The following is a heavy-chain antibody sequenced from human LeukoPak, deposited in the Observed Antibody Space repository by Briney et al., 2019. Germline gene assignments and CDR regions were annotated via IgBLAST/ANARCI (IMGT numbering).Heavy chain of an antibody. CDR2: IGRGGSPI. CDR1: GFTFSDYS. D-gene: IGHD5-24*01. Sequence: GGSLRLSCAASGFTFSDYSMSWIRQAPGKGLEWLSYIGRGGSPIYYADSVKGRFTISRDNSKSSLHLQMLSLRADDTAIYYCARERRWLQFDAFDIWGQGTMVTVSS. CDR3: ARERRWLQFDAFDI. V-gene: IGHV3-11*01. J-gene: IGHJ3*02.